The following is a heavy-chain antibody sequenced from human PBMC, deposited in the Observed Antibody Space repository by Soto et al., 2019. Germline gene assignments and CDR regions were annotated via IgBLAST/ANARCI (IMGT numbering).Heavy chain of an antibody. Sequence: ASVKVSCKASGYTFTSYDINWVRQDTGQGLEWMGWMNPNSGNTGYAQKFQGRVTMTRNTSISTAYMELCSLRSEDTAVYYGARGGGYCSSTSCYTDYYYYYGMDVWGQGTTVTVSS. CDR2: MNPNSGNT. CDR1: GYTFTSYD. J-gene: IGHJ6*02. CDR3: ARGGGYCSSTSCYTDYYYYYGMDV. D-gene: IGHD2-2*02. V-gene: IGHV1-8*01.